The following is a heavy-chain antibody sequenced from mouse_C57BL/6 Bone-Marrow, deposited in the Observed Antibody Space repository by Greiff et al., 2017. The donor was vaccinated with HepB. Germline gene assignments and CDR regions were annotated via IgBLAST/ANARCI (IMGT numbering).Heavy chain of an antibody. J-gene: IGHJ4*01. V-gene: IGHV5-17*01. CDR1: GFTFSDYG. CDR3: ARRLTGTGAMGY. CDR2: ISSGSSTI. Sequence: EVKLMESGGGLVKPGGSLKLSCAASGFTFSDYGMHWVRQAPEKGLEWVAYISSGSSTIYYADTVKGRFTISRDNAKNTLFLQMTSLRSEDTDMYYCARRLTGTGAMGYWGQGASDTVSS. D-gene: IGHD4-1*01.